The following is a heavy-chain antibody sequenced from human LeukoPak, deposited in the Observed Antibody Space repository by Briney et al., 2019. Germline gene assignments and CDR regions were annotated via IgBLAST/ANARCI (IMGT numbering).Heavy chain of an antibody. J-gene: IGHJ4*02. CDR2: MNPNNGNI. Sequence: GASVKVSCKASGYTFTSYGINWVRQATGQGLEWMGWMNPNNGNIGYAQKFQGRVTMTRNTSISTAYMELSSLRSEDTAVYYCARVLGYCSGGRCSHFDYWGQGALVTVSS. CDR1: GYTFTSYG. D-gene: IGHD2-15*01. V-gene: IGHV1-8*01. CDR3: ARVLGYCSGGRCSHFDY.